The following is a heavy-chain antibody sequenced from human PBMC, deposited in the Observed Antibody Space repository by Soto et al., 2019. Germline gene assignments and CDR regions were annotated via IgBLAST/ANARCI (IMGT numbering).Heavy chain of an antibody. V-gene: IGHV4-59*01. Sequence: ASETLSLTCTVSGGSISSYYWSWIRQPPGKGLEWIGNIHYNGNTKYSPSLKSRVTMSVDTSKNHFSLKLISVTTADTAVYFCAREGNLGRWIQPLDYWGQGTLVTVSS. CDR2: IHYNGNT. D-gene: IGHD5-18*01. CDR1: GGSISSYY. CDR3: AREGNLGRWIQPLDY. J-gene: IGHJ4*02.